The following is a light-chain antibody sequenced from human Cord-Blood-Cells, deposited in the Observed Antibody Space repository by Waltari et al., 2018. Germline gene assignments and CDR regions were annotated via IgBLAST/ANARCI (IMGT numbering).Light chain of an antibody. V-gene: IGLV2-14*01. CDR1: SSDVGGYNY. CDR2: DVS. CDR3: SSYTSSSTYV. J-gene: IGLJ1*01. Sequence: QSALTQPASVSGSPGQSITISCPGTSSDVGGYNYVSWYQQHPGKAPKLMIYDVSNRPSGVSNRFSGSKSGNMASLTISGLQAEDEADYYCSSYTSSSTYVFGTGTKVTVL.